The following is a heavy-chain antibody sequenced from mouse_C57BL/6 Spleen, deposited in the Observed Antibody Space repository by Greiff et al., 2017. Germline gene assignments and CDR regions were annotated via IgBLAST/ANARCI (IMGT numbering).Heavy chain of an antibody. J-gene: IGHJ2*01. D-gene: IGHD3-3*01. CDR1: GYPFTSSW. CDR3: ARGGTGFDY. CDR2: IHPNSGST. V-gene: IGHV1-64*01. Sequence: VQLQQPGAELVKPGASVKLSCKASGYPFTSSWMHWVKQRPGQGLEWIGMIHPNSGSTKYNEKFKGKATLTVDKSSSTAYMQRSSLTSEDSAVYYCARGGTGFDYWGQGTTLTVSS.